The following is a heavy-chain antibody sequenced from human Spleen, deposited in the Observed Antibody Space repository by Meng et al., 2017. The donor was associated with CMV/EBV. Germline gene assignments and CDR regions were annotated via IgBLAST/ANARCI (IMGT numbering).Heavy chain of an antibody. J-gene: IGHJ5*02. CDR3: ARIMVRGILIS. Sequence: CKASGYTFTGYYMHWVRQAPGQGLEWMGRINPNSGGTNYAQKFQGRVTMTRDTSISTAYMELSRLRSDDTAVYYCARIMVRGILISWGQGTLVTVSS. D-gene: IGHD3-10*01. V-gene: IGHV1-2*06. CDR2: INPNSGGT. CDR1: GYTFTGYY.